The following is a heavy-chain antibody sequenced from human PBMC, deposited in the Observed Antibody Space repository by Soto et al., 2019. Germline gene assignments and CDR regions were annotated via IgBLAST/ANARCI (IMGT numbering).Heavy chain of an antibody. J-gene: IGHJ6*02. D-gene: IGHD2-15*01. V-gene: IGHV1-69*01. Sequence: QVQLVQSGAEVKKPGSSVKVSCKAPGGTFSSYVISWVRQAPGQGLEWMGGIIPIFGTAKYAQKFQGRVTITADESTSTGYMELSSLRSEDTAVYYCARSQGGSSSLDIYYYYYYGMDVWGQGTTVTGSS. CDR2: IIPIFGTA. CDR3: ARSQGGSSSLDIYYYYYYGMDV. CDR1: GGTFSSYV.